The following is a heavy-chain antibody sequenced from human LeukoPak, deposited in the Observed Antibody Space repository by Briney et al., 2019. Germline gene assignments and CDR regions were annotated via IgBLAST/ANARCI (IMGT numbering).Heavy chain of an antibody. CDR2: IIPILGVP. J-gene: IGHJ5*02. Sequence: ASVKVSCKASGGTFSTYSITWVRQAPGQGLEWMGRIIPILGVPNYAQKFQGRVTMTRNTSISTAYMELSSLRSEDTAVYYCARGNINWFDPWGQGTLVTVSS. V-gene: IGHV1-69*02. CDR1: GGTFSTYS. CDR3: ARGNINWFDP.